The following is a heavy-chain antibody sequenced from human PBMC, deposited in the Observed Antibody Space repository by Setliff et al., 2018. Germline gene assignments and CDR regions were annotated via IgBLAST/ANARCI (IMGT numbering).Heavy chain of an antibody. D-gene: IGHD3-10*01. Sequence: SETLSLTCTVSGGSISSSSYYWGWIRQPPGKGLVWIGSIYYSGSTYYNPSLKSRVTISVDTSKNQFSLKLSSVTAADTAVYYCALNPSWFGELFAWFDPWGQGTLVTVSS. CDR2: IYYSGST. CDR1: GGSISSSSYY. CDR3: ALNPSWFGELFAWFDP. V-gene: IGHV4-39*01. J-gene: IGHJ5*02.